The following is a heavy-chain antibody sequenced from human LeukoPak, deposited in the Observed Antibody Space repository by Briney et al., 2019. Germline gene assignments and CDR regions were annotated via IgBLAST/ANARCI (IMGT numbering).Heavy chain of an antibody. V-gene: IGHV1-18*01. CDR2: IKTYNGDT. D-gene: IGHD6-19*01. J-gene: IGHJ6*02. Sequence: ASVKVSCRASGYTFTTYGNNWVRQAPGQGLEWMGWIKTYNGDTNSAQKFQDRIIMSTDKSTGTAYMELRSLRSDDTAVYYCAKDGGQQWLTNYYSYGMDVWGQGTSVIVSS. CDR3: AKDGGQQWLTNYYSYGMDV. CDR1: GYTFTTYG.